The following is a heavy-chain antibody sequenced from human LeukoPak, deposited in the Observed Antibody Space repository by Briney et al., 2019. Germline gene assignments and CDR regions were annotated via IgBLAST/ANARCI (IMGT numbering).Heavy chain of an antibody. CDR2: ISGSGGST. CDR1: GFTFSSYA. V-gene: IGHV3-23*01. CDR3: AKDRSKYYDILTGYYNVNLYYFDY. J-gene: IGHJ4*02. D-gene: IGHD3-9*01. Sequence: GGSLRLSCAASGFTFSSYAMSWVRQAPGKGLEWVSAISGSGGSTYYADPVKGRFTISRDNSKNTLYLQMNSLRAEDTAVYYCAKDRSKYYDILTGYYNVNLYYFDYWGQGTLVTVSS.